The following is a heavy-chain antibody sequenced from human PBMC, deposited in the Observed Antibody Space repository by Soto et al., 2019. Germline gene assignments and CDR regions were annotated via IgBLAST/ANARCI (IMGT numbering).Heavy chain of an antibody. CDR2: INAGNGNT. CDR1: GYTFTSYS. J-gene: IGHJ4*02. CDR3: ARDDSGFSGSHYIDYFNY. V-gene: IGHV1-3*01. D-gene: IGHD1-26*01. Sequence: APVKVSCKASGYTFTSYSMHLVRQAPGQKLEWMGWINAGNGNTKYSQKFQGGVTFTRDTSAGTVYMQLSSLTSEDTAVYYCARDDSGFSGSHYIDYFNYWGQGALVTV.